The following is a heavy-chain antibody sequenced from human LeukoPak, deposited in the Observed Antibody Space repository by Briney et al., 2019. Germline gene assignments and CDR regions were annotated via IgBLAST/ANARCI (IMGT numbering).Heavy chain of an antibody. V-gene: IGHV4-59*01. CDR3: ARVTGPHAFDI. J-gene: IGHJ3*02. CDR2: IYYSGST. D-gene: IGHD3-9*01. CDR1: GGSMSSYY. Sequence: SETLSLTCTVSGGSMSSYYWSWIRQSPGKGLEWIGHIYYSGSTNYNPSLKSRVTISVDTSKNQFSLGLSSVTAADTAVYYCARVTGPHAFDIWGQGTLVTVSS.